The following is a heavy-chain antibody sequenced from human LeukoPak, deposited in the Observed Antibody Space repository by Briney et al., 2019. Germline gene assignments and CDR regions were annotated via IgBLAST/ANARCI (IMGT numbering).Heavy chain of an antibody. J-gene: IGHJ4*02. D-gene: IGHD2-15*01. CDR2: ISTNNGGA. CDR3: ARDLGGSHDY. CDR1: GYTFTASY. V-gene: IGHV1-2*02. Sequence: ASVKVSCKASGYTFTASYMYWVRQAPGQGSEWVAWISTNNGGAKYPQNLQGRVTVTRDTSISTVYMELNSLRSDDTAVYYCARDLGGSHDYWGQGTLVTVSS.